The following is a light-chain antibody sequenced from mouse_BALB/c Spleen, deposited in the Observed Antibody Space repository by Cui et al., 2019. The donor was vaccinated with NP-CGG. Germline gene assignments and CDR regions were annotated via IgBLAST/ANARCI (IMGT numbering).Light chain of an antibody. CDR1: TGAVTTSNY. CDR3: ALWYSNHWV. J-gene: IGLJ1*01. CDR2: GTN. Sequence: QAVVTKESSTTTSLGETVTLTCRSSTGAVTTSNYANWVQEKPDHLFTGLIGGTNNRAPGVPARFSGSLIGDKAALTITGAQTEDEAIYFCALWYSNHWVFGGGTKLTVL. V-gene: IGLV1*01.